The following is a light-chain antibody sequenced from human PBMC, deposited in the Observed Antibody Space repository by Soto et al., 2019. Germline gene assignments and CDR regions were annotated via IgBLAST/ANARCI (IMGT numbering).Light chain of an antibody. Sequence: EIVLTQSPATLSLSPGERATLSCRASQSVSSYFAWYQQKPGQAPRLLIYDASSRATGIPARFSGSGSGKDFALTISRLEPEDFAVYYCQQRSDWPLTFGQGTMVEIK. CDR3: QQRSDWPLT. J-gene: IGKJ1*01. V-gene: IGKV3-11*01. CDR2: DAS. CDR1: QSVSSY.